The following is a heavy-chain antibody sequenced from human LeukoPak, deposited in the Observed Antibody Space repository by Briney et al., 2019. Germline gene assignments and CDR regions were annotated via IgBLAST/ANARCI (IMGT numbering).Heavy chain of an antibody. CDR1: GFTFSSYG. Sequence: GGSLRLSCAASGFTFSSYGMHWVRQAPGKGLEWVAVISYDGSNKYYADSVKGRFTISRDNSKNTLYLQMNSLRAEDTAVYYCARVRASSSSTRHNYYYYMDVWGKGTTVTVSS. J-gene: IGHJ6*03. CDR3: ARVRASSSSTRHNYYYYMDV. V-gene: IGHV3-30*03. D-gene: IGHD6-6*01. CDR2: ISYDGSNK.